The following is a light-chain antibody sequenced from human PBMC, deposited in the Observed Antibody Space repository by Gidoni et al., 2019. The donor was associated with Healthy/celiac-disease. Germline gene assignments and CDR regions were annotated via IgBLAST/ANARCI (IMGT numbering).Light chain of an antibody. CDR1: QGISND. J-gene: IGKJ2*01. Sequence: DIQMTQSPSSLSASVGDRVTITCRASQGISNDLGWYQQKPGKAPKRLIYAASSLQSGVPSRFIGSGSGTEFTLTIISLQPEDFSTYYCLQHNSYPRTFGQWTKLEIK. CDR2: AAS. CDR3: LQHNSYPRT. V-gene: IGKV1-17*01.